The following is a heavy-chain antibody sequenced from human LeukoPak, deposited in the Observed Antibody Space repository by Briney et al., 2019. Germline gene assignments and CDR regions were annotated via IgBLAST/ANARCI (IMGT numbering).Heavy chain of an antibody. J-gene: IGHJ5*02. CDR3: AKAGYCSGGSCYLPSNNWLDP. CDR2: IGGSGGGT. D-gene: IGHD2-15*01. V-gene: IGHV3-23*01. Sequence: PGGSLRLSCAASGFTFSSYAMSWVRQAPGKGLEWVSAIGGSGGGTYYADSVKGRFTISRDNSKNTLYLQMNSLRAEDTAVYYCAKAGYCSGGSCYLPSNNWLDPWGQGTLVTVSS. CDR1: GFTFSSYA.